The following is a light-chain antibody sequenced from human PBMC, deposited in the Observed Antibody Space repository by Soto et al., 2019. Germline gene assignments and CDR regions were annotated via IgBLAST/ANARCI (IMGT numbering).Light chain of an antibody. CDR3: QLYGISPH. J-gene: IGKJ5*01. Sequence: EIVMTQSPATLSVSPGDRATLSCRASQSVSSNLAWYQQKPGQAPRLLIHGATTRATGIPARFSGSASGTDFTLTINRLEPEDFAVYYCQLYGISPHFGQGTRLEIK. CDR1: QSVSSN. V-gene: IGKV3-15*01. CDR2: GAT.